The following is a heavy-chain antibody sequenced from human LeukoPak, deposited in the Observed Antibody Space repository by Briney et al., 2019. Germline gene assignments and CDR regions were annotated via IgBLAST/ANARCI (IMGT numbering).Heavy chain of an antibody. J-gene: IGHJ4*02. CDR3: ARHAYSYGSEFDF. Sequence: PSGTLSLTCTVSGHSISDYYWTWLRQPPGKGLEWIGYIYYSGSTNYNPSLESRVTMSVDSSRNQFSLKLNSVTATDTAVYFCARHAYSYGSEFDFWGQGILVTVSS. V-gene: IGHV4-59*08. CDR1: GHSISDYY. CDR2: IYYSGST. D-gene: IGHD5-18*01.